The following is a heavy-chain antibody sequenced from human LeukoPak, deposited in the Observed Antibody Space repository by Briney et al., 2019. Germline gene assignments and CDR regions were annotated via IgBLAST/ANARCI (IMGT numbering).Heavy chain of an antibody. Sequence: KPGESLKISCKGFGYSFTSYWIGWVRQMPGKGLEWMGIIYPGDSDTRYSPSFQGQVTISADKSISTAYLQWSSLKASDTAMYYCARHYSSSWILFDYWGQGTLVTVSS. D-gene: IGHD6-13*01. J-gene: IGHJ4*02. CDR1: GYSFTSYW. V-gene: IGHV5-51*01. CDR3: ARHYSSSWILFDY. CDR2: IYPGDSDT.